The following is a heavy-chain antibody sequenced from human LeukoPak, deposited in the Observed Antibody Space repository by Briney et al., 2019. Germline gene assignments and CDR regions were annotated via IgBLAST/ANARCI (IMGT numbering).Heavy chain of an antibody. J-gene: IGHJ5*02. CDR1: GYTFTSCD. CDR3: ARGAFLPQYRRDFDP. V-gene: IGHV1-8*01. D-gene: IGHD6-6*01. CDR2: MNPNNNNV. Sequence: ASVKVSCKASGYTFTSCDINWVRQATGQGLEWMGRMNPNNNNVGYAQKFQGRVTMTRDTSISTAYMELGSLTSEDTAVYYCARGAFLPQYRRDFDPWGQGTLVTVSS.